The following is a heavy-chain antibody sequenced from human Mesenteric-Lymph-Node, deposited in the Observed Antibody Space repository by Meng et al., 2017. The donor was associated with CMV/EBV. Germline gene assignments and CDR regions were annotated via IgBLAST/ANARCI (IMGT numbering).Heavy chain of an antibody. V-gene: IGHV1-24*01. CDR3: ATDRCTNGVCGTSFDY. D-gene: IGHD2-8*01. CDR2: FDPEDPENRET. J-gene: IGHJ4*02. CDR1: GYTLIELS. Sequence: ASVKVSCKVSGYTLIELSIHWVRQAPGKGLEWMGGFDPEDPENRETIYAQKFQGRVTMTEDTSTHTAYMELSSLRSEDTAVYYCATDRCTNGVCGTSFDYWGQGTLVTVSS.